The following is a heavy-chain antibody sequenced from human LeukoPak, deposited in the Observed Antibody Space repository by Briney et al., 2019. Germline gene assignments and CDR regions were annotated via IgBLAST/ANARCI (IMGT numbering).Heavy chain of an antibody. Sequence: SETLSLTCTVSGGSISSSSYYWGWIRQPPGKGLEWIGSIYYSGSTYYNPSLKSRVTISVDTSKNQFSLKLSSVTAADTAVYYCARVAGGIAVASDYWGQGTLVTVSS. CDR1: GGSISSSSYY. CDR2: IYYSGST. J-gene: IGHJ4*02. CDR3: ARVAGGIAVASDY. V-gene: IGHV4-39*01. D-gene: IGHD6-19*01.